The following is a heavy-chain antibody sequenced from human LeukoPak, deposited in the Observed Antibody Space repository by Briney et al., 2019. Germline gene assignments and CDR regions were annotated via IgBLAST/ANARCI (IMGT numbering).Heavy chain of an antibody. V-gene: IGHV1-18*01. CDR3: ARAAQYGSGNYYVDY. J-gene: IGHJ4*02. CDR2: ISAYNGNT. CDR1: GYTFTSYG. D-gene: IGHD3-10*01. Sequence: ASVKVSCKASGYTFTSYGISWVRQAPGQGLEWMGWISAYNGNTNYAQKLQGRVTMTTDTSTSTAYMELSSLRSEDTAVYYCARAAQYGSGNYYVDYWGQGTLVTVSS.